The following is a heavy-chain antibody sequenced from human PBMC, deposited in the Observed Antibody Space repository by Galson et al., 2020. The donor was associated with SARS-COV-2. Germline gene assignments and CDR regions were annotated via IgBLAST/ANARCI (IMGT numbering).Heavy chain of an antibody. CDR3: ARELLWFGESPLGFDY. D-gene: IGHD3-10*01. J-gene: IGHJ4*02. Sequence: SETLSLTCAISGDSVSSNSAAWNWIRQSPSRGLEWLGRTYYRSKWYNDYAVSVKSRITINPDTSKNQFSLQLNSVTPEDTAVYYCARELLWFGESPLGFDYWGQGTLVTVSS. CDR2: TYYRSKWYN. CDR1: GDSVSSNSAA. V-gene: IGHV6-1*01.